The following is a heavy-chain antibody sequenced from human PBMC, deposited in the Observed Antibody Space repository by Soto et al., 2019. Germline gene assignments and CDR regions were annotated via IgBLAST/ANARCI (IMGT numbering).Heavy chain of an antibody. J-gene: IGHJ6*02. D-gene: IGHD4-4*01. CDR3: ARYSNYVLPYYYYGMDV. CDR1: GFTFSSYW. V-gene: IGHV3-7*01. Sequence: GGSLRLSCAASGFTFSSYWMSWVRQAPGKGLEWVANIKQDGSEKYYVDSVKGRFTISRDNAKNSLYLQMNSLRAEDTAVYYCARYSNYVLPYYYYGMDVWGQGTTVTVSS. CDR2: IKQDGSEK.